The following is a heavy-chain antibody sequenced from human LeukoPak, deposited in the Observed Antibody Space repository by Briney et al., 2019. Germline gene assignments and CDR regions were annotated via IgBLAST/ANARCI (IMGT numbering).Heavy chain of an antibody. CDR1: GGSFSGYY. Sequence: SETLSLTCAVYGGSFSGYYWSWIRQPLGKWLEWIGEINHSGSTNYNPSLKSRVTISVDTSKNQFSLKLSSVTAADTAVYYCARDDCGGDCYSNWGQGTLVTVSS. J-gene: IGHJ4*02. D-gene: IGHD2-21*01. CDR3: ARDDCGGDCYSN. V-gene: IGHV4-34*01. CDR2: INHSGST.